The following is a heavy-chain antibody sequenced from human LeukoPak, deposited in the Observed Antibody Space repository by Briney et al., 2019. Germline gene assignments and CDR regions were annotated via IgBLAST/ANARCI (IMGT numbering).Heavy chain of an antibody. V-gene: IGHV3-66*01. CDR1: GFTASIYY. CDR3: ARGPGWNYFDY. D-gene: IGHD2-15*01. CDR2: LYRDGST. J-gene: IGHJ4*02. Sequence: GGSLRLSCAASGFTASIYYTTWVRQAPGKGLEWVSYLYRDGSTYYADSVKDRFSISRDNSKNTVYLQMNSLRAEDTAVYYCARGPGWNYFDYWGQGTLVTVSS.